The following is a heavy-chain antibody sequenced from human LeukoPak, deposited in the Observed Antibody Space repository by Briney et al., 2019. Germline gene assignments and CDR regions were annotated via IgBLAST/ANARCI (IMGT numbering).Heavy chain of an antibody. Sequence: KTSETLSLTCTVSGGSISSSSYYWGWIRQPPGKGLEWIGSIYYSGSTYYSPSLRSRATISVDTSKNQFSLKLTSVTAADTAVYYCARGGFDWNEVSGRWFDPWGQGTLVVVSS. CDR3: ARGGFDWNEVSGRWFDP. V-gene: IGHV4-39*07. D-gene: IGHD1-1*01. J-gene: IGHJ5*02. CDR1: GGSISSSSYY. CDR2: IYYSGST.